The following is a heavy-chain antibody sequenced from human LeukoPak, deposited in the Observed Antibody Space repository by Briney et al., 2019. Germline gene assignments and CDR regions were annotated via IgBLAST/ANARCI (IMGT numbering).Heavy chain of an antibody. CDR1: GYTFTGYY. V-gene: IGHV1-2*02. J-gene: IGHJ4*02. Sequence: ASVKVSYKASGYTFTGYYMHWVRQAPGQGLEWMGWINPNSGGTNYAQKFQGRVTMTRDTSISTVYMELSRLRSDDTAVYYCARDSTAMVMRDYWGQGTLVTVSS. D-gene: IGHD5-18*01. CDR2: INPNSGGT. CDR3: ARDSTAMVMRDY.